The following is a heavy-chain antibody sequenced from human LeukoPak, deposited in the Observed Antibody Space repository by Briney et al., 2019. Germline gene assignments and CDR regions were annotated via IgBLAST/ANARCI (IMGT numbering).Heavy chain of an antibody. J-gene: IGHJ4*02. D-gene: IGHD6-6*01. Sequence: GASVKVSCKASGYTFTSYYMHWVRQAPGQGLEWMGIINPSGGSTSYAQKYQGRVTMTRDTSTSTVYMELSSLRSEDTAVYYCARGDAYYSSSSGYFDYWGQGTLVTVSS. CDR1: GYTFTSYY. CDR3: ARGDAYYSSSSGYFDY. CDR2: INPSGGST. V-gene: IGHV1-46*01.